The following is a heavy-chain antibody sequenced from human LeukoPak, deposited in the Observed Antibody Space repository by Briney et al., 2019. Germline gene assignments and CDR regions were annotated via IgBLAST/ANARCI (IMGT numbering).Heavy chain of an antibody. V-gene: IGHV3-30*03. J-gene: IGHJ4*02. CDR3: ATWYKGFGVY. CDR1: GFIFSNYD. D-gene: IGHD1-1*01. Sequence: GGSLRLSCVASGFIFSNYDIHWVRQAPGKGLEWVAAISYHGSNKYYADSVKGRFTISRDNSKDTLYLQMNSLTPEDTAVYYCATWYKGFGVYWGQGTLVTVSS. CDR2: ISYHGSNK.